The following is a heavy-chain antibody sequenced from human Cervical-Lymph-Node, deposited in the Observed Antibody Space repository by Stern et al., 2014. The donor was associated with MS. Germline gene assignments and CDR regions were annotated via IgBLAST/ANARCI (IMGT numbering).Heavy chain of an antibody. V-gene: IGHV3-30*01. CDR3: AKDGSYDSSGSGVGY. CDR1: GFTFSTYA. J-gene: IGHJ4*02. CDR2: ISYDGRNE. D-gene: IGHD3-22*01. Sequence: VQLVESGGGVLQPGRSLRLSCAASGFTFSTYAMHWVRQAPGQGLEWVAVISYDGRNEYYAGSMKGRFTISRDNSKNALYLQMNILRAEDTAVYYCAKDGSYDSSGSGVGYWGQGTLVTVSS.